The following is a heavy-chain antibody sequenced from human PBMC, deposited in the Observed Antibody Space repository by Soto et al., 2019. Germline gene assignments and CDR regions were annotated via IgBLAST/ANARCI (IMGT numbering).Heavy chain of an antibody. D-gene: IGHD3-22*01. CDR2: IYYRGST. J-gene: IGHJ4*02. V-gene: IGHV4-30-4*01. CDR3: AGDYESSAYISY. CDR1: GGSISSSDYY. Sequence: QVQLQESGPGLVKPSQTLSLTCTVSGGSISSSDYYWSWLRQSPGRGLEWIGYIYYRGSTYYNPSLRSRVAISVDTSKSQFSLKLSSVTAADTAVYFCAGDYESSAYISYWGQGTLVTVSS.